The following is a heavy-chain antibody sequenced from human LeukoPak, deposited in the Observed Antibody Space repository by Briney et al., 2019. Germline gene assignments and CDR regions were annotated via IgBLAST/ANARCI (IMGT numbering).Heavy chain of an antibody. CDR1: GGSISSYY. J-gene: IGHJ5*02. D-gene: IGHD2-2*02. CDR3: ARYYCSSSSCYTWWFDP. Sequence: PSETLSLTCTVSGGSISSYYWSWIRQPPGKGLEWIGYIHYSGNTNYNPSLESRVTISVDTSKNQFSLKLRSVTAADTAVYYCARYYCSSSSCYTWWFDPWGQGTLVTVSS. CDR2: IHYSGNT. V-gene: IGHV4-59*01.